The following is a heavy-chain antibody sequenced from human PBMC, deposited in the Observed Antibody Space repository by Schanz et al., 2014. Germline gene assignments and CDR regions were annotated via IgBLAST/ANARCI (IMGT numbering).Heavy chain of an antibody. V-gene: IGHV1-2*02. CDR2: TNPNGGA. CDR3: ARDVGRPGHFWYFDL. D-gene: IGHD1-1*01. CDR1: GYVFTAYY. Sequence: QGHLVQSGAEVKEPGASVQVSCKASGYVFTAYYMHWVRQAPGQGLEWMGVTNPNGGAEFAQKFQGRISMTRDTSTNTFYMELSSLTTDDTAVYFCARDVGRPGHFWYFDLWGRGTLVTVSS. J-gene: IGHJ2*01.